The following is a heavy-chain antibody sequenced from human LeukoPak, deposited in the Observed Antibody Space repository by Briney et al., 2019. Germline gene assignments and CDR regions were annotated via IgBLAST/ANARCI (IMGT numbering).Heavy chain of an antibody. CDR1: GDTFTSYG. CDR3: ARVGMATTSFDY. V-gene: IGHV1-18*01. Sequence: ASVKVSCKASGDTFTSYGISWVRQAPGQGLVGMGWISAYNGNTNYAQKLQGRVTMTTDTFTSTAYMELRSLRSDDTAVYYCARVGMATTSFDYWGQGTLVTVSS. J-gene: IGHJ4*02. D-gene: IGHD5-24*01. CDR2: ISAYNGNT.